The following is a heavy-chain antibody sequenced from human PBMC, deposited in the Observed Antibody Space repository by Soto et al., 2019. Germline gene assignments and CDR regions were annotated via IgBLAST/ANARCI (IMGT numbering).Heavy chain of an antibody. V-gene: IGHV1-18*01. CDR3: AGEGVANVWGSYYLLEYYGMDA. J-gene: IGHJ6*02. D-gene: IGHD3-16*01. CDR1: GYTFTSYG. CDR2: ISAYNGNT. Sequence: GASVKVSCKASGYTFTSYGISWVRQAPGQGLEWMGWISAYNGNTNYAQKLQGRVTMTTDTSTSTAYMELRSLRSDDTAMYYCAGEGVANVWGSYYLLEYYGMDAWGQGTRFTVSS.